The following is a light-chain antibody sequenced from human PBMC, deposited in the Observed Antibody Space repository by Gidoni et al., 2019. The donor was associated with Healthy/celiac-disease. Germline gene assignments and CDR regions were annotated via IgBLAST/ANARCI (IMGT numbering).Light chain of an antibody. J-gene: IGLJ3*02. V-gene: IGLV3-25*02. CDR2: KDS. CDR3: QSADSSGTYQGV. Sequence: YERKQPPSVTVSPGQTARITCSGDALPKKYAYWYQQKPGQAPVLVIYKDSERPSGIPERFSGSSSVTTVTLPISGVQAEDEADYYCQSADSSGTYQGVFGGGTKLTVL. CDR1: ALPKKY.